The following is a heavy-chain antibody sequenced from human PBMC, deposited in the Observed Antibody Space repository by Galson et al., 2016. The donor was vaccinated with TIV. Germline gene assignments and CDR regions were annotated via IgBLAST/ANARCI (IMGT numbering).Heavy chain of an antibody. CDR2: ISLTGSHT. CDR1: GFAFNFYV. Sequence: ALRLSCAASGFAFNFYVMTWVRQGPGKGLEWVSTISLTGSHTYYADSVKGRFTISRDNSKSTMYLQMSSLRAEDTAEYYCAKSGQSGNECFLRYYYGMDAWGQGTTVTVSS. D-gene: IGHD3-3*01. CDR3: AKSGQSGNECFLRYYYGMDA. J-gene: IGHJ6*02. V-gene: IGHV3-23*01.